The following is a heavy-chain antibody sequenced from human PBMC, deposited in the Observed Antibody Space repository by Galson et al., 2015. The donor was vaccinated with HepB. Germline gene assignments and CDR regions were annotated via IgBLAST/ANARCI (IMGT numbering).Heavy chain of an antibody. J-gene: IGHJ5*02. V-gene: IGHV4-59*01. CDR2: IYYSGGT. Sequence: QVQLQESGPGLVKPSETLSLTCTVSGGSISNYYWSWIRQPPGKGLEWIGYIYYSGGTDYSPSLKSRVTISVGTSKSQFSLKLSSVTAADTAVYYCARVQQNWNDDVGTVWFDPWGQGTLVTVSS. D-gene: IGHD1-1*01. CDR1: GGSISNYY. CDR3: ARVQQNWNDDVGTVWFDP.